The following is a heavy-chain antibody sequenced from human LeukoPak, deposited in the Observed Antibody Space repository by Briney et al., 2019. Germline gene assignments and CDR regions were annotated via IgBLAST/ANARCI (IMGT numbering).Heavy chain of an antibody. Sequence: TGGSLRLSCQASGFTFYMYAMSCVRQAPGKGLEWVASMCGTAGCTFYPDSVKGRFTISRDNSKNVLYLRMNSLTAEDTAIYYCAKDRPNFHENSGHYYRRDGDSWGQGTLVTVSS. CDR3: AKDRPNFHENSGHYYRRDGDS. CDR1: GFTFYMYA. J-gene: IGHJ5*01. CDR2: MCGTAGCT. D-gene: IGHD3-22*01. V-gene: IGHV3-23*01.